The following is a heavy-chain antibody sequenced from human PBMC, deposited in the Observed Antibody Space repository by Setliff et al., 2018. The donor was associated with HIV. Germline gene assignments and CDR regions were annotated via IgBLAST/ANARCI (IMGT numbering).Heavy chain of an antibody. CDR1: GFTFSSYS. CDR3: AGNGVTGYYYYYMDV. Sequence: PGGSLRLSCAASGFTFSSYSMNWVRQAPWKGLEWGSYISSSSSTIYYADSVKGRFTISRDNAKNSLYLQMNSLRAEDTAVYYCAGNGVTGYYYYYMDVWGKGTTVTVSS. CDR2: ISSSSSTI. D-gene: IGHD2-21*02. J-gene: IGHJ6*03. V-gene: IGHV3-48*01.